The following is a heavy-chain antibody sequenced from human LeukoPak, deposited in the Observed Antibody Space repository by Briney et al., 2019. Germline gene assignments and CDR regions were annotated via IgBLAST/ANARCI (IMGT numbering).Heavy chain of an antibody. CDR1: GFTFSSYV. CDR2: ISGSGGST. J-gene: IGHJ6*04. CDR3: AKDSTVTSLYYYYGMDV. Sequence: GGSLRLSCAASGFTFSSYVMSWVRQAPGKGLEWVSGISGSGGSTYYADSVKGRFTISRDNSKNTLYIQMNSLRAEDTAVYYCAKDSTVTSLYYYYGMDVWGKGTTVTVSS. D-gene: IGHD4-17*01. V-gene: IGHV3-23*01.